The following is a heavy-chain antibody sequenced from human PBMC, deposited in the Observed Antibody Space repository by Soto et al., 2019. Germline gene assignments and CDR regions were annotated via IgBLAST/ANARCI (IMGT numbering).Heavy chain of an antibody. CDR3: GRIQLWLPHMDYYYYYGMDV. CDR1: GGSFSGYY. Sequence: SETLSLTCAVYGGSFSGYYWSWIRQPPGKGLEWIGEINHSGSTNYNPSLKSRVTISVDTSKNQFSLKLSSVTAADTAVYYCGRIQLWLPHMDYYYYYGMDVWGQGTTVTVSS. V-gene: IGHV4-34*01. D-gene: IGHD5-18*01. J-gene: IGHJ6*02. CDR2: INHSGST.